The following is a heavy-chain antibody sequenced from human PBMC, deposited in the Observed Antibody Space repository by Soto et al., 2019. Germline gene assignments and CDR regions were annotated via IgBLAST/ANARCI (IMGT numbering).Heavy chain of an antibody. Sequence: GGSLRLSCAASGFTFSSYSMNWVRQAPGKGLEWVSSISSSSSYIYYADSVKGRFTISRDNAKNSLYLQMNSLRAEDTAVYYCARDLDYGDYYYYGMDVWGQGTTVTV. CDR1: GFTFSSYS. CDR2: ISSSSSYI. CDR3: ARDLDYGDYYYYGMDV. D-gene: IGHD4-17*01. V-gene: IGHV3-21*01. J-gene: IGHJ6*02.